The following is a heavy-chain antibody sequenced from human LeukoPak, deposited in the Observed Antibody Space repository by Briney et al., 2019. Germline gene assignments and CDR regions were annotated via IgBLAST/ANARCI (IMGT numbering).Heavy chain of an antibody. CDR1: GGSISSYY. D-gene: IGHD6-13*01. V-gene: IGHV4-59*01. Sequence: SETLSLTCTVSGGSISSYYWSWIRQPPGKGLEWIGYIYYSGSTNYNPSLKSRVTISVDTSKNQFSLKLSSVTAADTAVYYCARAYSSSVGFYYYDYMDVWGKGTTVTVSS. CDR2: IYYSGST. J-gene: IGHJ6*03. CDR3: ARAYSSSVGFYYYDYMDV.